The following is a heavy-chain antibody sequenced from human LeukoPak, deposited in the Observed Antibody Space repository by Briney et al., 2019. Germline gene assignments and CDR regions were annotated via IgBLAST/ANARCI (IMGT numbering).Heavy chain of an antibody. D-gene: IGHD3-22*01. CDR1: GYTFTSYG. V-gene: IGHV1-18*04. Sequence: GASVKVSCKASGYTFTSYGISWVRQAPGQGLEWMGWISGYNGNTNYAQKLPGRVTMTTDTSTSTAYMELRSLRSDDTAVYYCARGRYYDSSGYDDAFDIWGQGTMVTVSS. J-gene: IGHJ3*02. CDR3: ARGRYYDSSGYDDAFDI. CDR2: ISGYNGNT.